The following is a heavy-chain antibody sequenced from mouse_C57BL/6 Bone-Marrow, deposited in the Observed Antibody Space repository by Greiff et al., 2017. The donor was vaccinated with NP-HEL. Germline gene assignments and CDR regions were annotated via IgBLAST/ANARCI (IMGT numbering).Heavy chain of an antibody. CDR1: GFSLTSYG. D-gene: IGHD2-4*01. Sequence: QVQLQQSGPGLVAPSQSLSITCTVSGFSLTSYGVHWVRQPPGKGLEWLVVIWSDGSTTYNSALKSRLSISKDNSKSQVFLKMNSLQTDDTAMYYCARHVSDYDCAMDYWGQGTSVTVSS. CDR3: ARHVSDYDCAMDY. CDR2: IWSDGST. V-gene: IGHV2-6-1*01. J-gene: IGHJ4*01.